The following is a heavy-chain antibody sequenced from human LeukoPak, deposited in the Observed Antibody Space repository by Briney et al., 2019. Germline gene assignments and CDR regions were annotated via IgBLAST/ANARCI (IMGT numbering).Heavy chain of an antibody. V-gene: IGHV4-59*01. D-gene: IGHD6-19*01. J-gene: IGHJ4*02. Sequence: SETLSLTCTVSGGSISSYYWSWIRQPPGKGLEWIAYISYSGSTSYNPSLKSRVTMPVDTSKNQFSLKLSSVTAADTAVYYCARRGVAGTRYFDYWGQGTLVTVSS. CDR2: ISYSGST. CDR3: ARRGVAGTRYFDY. CDR1: GGSISSYY.